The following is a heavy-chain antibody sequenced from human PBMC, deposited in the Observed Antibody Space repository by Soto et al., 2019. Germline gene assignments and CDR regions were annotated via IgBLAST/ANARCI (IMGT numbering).Heavy chain of an antibody. J-gene: IGHJ4*02. CDR2: MNPNSGNT. CDR1: GYTFTSYD. D-gene: IGHD3-16*02. CDR3: ARGPADGDYVWGSYRPSYYFDY. Sequence: GASVKVSCKASGYTFTSYDINWVRQATGQGLEWMGWMNPNSGNTGYAQKFQGRVTITADKSTSTAYMELSSLRSEDTAVYYCARGPADGDYVWGSYRPSYYFDYWGQGTLVTVSS. V-gene: IGHV1-8*01.